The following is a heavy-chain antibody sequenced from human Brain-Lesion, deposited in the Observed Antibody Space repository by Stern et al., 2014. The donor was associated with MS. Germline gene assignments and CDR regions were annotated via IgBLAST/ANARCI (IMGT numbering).Heavy chain of an antibody. J-gene: IGHJ4*02. CDR2: MYISESI. D-gene: IGHD5-18*01. CDR3: ARETGGYTYGDTDFFDF. CDR1: GGSISSGSYY. V-gene: IGHV4-61*02. Sequence: QMQLVQSGPGLVKPSHTLTLSCNASGGSISSGSYYWNWIRQPPGKGLEWIGRMYISESINYNHSLKSRATISGDPHKNPLSPKVIAVTAAGTAVYYCARETGGYTYGDTDFFDFWGQGALVTVSS.